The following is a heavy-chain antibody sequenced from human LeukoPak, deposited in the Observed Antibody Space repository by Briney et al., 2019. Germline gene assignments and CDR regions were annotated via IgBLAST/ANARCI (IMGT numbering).Heavy chain of an antibody. D-gene: IGHD3-3*01. CDR2: ISYDGSNK. CDR3: ARTAGYYDFWSGYYGDYYYMDV. Sequence: GGSLRLSCAASGFTFSAYWMTWVRQAPGKGLEWVAVISYDGSNKYYADSVKGRFTISRDNSKNTLYLQMNSLRAEDTAVYYCARTAGYYDFWSGYYGDYYYMDVWGKGTTVTVSS. CDR1: GFTFSAYW. J-gene: IGHJ6*03. V-gene: IGHV3-30*01.